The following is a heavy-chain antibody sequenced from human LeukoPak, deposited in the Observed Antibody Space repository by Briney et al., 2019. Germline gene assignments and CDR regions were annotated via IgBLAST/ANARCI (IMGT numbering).Heavy chain of an antibody. V-gene: IGHV4-59*08. CDR3: GGSTITYYYYGMDV. CDR1: GGSISSYY. D-gene: IGHD1-7*01. CDR2: IYYSGST. J-gene: IGHJ6*02. Sequence: PSETLSLTCTVSGGSISSYYWSWIRQPPGKGLEWIGYIYYSGSTNYNPSLKSRVTISVDTSKNQFSLKLSSVTAADTAVYYCGGSTITYYYYGMDVGGQGTTVTVSS.